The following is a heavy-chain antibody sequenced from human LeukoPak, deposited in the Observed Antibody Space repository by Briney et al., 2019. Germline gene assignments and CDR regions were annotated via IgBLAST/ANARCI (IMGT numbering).Heavy chain of an antibody. CDR2: INPNSGGT. CDR3: ARGSDGLLWLGEPPPDVFDI. V-gene: IGHV1-2*06. D-gene: IGHD3-10*01. J-gene: IGHJ3*02. CDR1: GYTFTGYY. Sequence: ASVKVSCKASGYTFTGYYMHWVRQAPGQGLEWMGRINPNSGGTNYAQKFQGRVTMTRDTSISTAYMELSSVSSDDTAVYSCARGSDGLLWLGEPPPDVFDIWGQGKMVTVSS.